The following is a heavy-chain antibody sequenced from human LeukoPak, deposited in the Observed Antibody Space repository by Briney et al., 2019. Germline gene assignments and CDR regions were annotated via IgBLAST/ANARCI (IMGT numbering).Heavy chain of an antibody. D-gene: IGHD5-18*01. CDR2: FDPEDGET. CDR1: GYTLTELS. J-gene: IGHJ4*02. Sequence: ASVKVSCKVSGYTLTELSMHWVRQAPGKGLEWMGGFDPEDGETIYAQKFQGRVTMTEDTSTDTAYMELSSLRSEDTAVYYCATQIHGYGKEPFDYWGQGPLVPISS. V-gene: IGHV1-24*01. CDR3: ATQIHGYGKEPFDY.